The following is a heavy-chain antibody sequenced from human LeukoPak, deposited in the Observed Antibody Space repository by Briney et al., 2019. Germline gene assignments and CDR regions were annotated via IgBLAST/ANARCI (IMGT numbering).Heavy chain of an antibody. Sequence: GGALQISCKGSGYRFTKSWIGWGRQMPGKGLEWLGIIYPDDCRTRYSPSFQGEVTMSVDKSISTAYLQWSSLKASDTAMYYCARPSYGASDYWGQGTLVTVSS. V-gene: IGHV5-51*01. D-gene: IGHD4-17*01. CDR1: GYRFTKSW. J-gene: IGHJ4*02. CDR3: ARPSYGASDY. CDR2: IYPDDCRT.